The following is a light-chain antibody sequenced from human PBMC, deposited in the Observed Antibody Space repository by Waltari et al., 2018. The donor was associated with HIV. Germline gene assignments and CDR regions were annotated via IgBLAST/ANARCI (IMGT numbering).Light chain of an antibody. V-gene: IGLV3-19*01. J-gene: IGLJ1*01. CDR2: NGT. Sequence: SSDLTQDPAVSVALGQTVRPTCPGDSLRTYSAAWYRQKPGQAPVLVIFNGTLRHSGIPDRFSGSASGNTASLTITGALAEDEADYCCGSRDSTGSSYVFGPGTEVTV. CDR1: SLRTYS. CDR3: GSRDSTGSSYV.